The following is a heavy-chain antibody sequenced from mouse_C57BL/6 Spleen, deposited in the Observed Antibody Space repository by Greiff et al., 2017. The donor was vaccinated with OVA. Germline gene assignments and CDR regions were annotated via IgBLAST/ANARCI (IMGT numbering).Heavy chain of an antibody. D-gene: IGHD2-3*01. J-gene: IGHJ4*01. Sequence: EVQGVESGGGLVQPGGSLSLSCAASGFTFTDYYMSWVRQPPGKALEWLGFIRNKANGYTTEYSASVKGRFTISRDNSQSILYLQMNALRAEDSATYYCARYDDGYLFYAMDYWGQGTSVTVSS. CDR1: GFTFTDYY. V-gene: IGHV7-3*01. CDR3: ARYDDGYLFYAMDY. CDR2: IRNKANGYTT.